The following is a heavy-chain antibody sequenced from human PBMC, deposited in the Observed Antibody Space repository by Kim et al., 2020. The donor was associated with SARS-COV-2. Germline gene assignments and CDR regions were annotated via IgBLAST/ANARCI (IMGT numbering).Heavy chain of an antibody. CDR3: ASTPLRFGELLYLDY. J-gene: IGHJ4*02. V-gene: IGHV1-3*01. CDR1: GYTFTSYA. Sequence: ASVKVSCKASGYTFTSYAMHWVRQAPGQRLEWMGWINAGNGNTKYSQKFQGRVTITRDTSASTAYMELSSLRSEDTAVYYCASTPLRFGELLYLDYWGQGTLVTVSS. CDR2: INAGNGNT. D-gene: IGHD3-10*01.